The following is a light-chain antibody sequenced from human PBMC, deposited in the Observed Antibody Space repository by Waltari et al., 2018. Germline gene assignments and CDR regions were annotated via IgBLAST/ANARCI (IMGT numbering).Light chain of an antibody. J-gene: IGKJ2*01. CDR1: QTVIHTY. V-gene: IGKV3-20*01. CDR3: QLSGSSLYT. Sequence: IVLTQFPATLSLSPGERATLSCRASQTVIHTYLAWYQQKPGQAPRLLIYATSTRAPGIPDRFSGSESGTDFTLTINRLEPEDFAVYFCQLSGSSLYTFGQGTKLAIK. CDR2: ATS.